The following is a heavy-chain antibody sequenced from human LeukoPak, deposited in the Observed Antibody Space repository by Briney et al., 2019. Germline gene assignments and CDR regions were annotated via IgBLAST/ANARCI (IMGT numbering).Heavy chain of an antibody. Sequence: SETLSLTCTVSGGSIRSSYYYWGWIRQPPGKGLEWIGSIYYSGSTYYNPSLKSRVTISVDTSKNQFSLKLSSVTAADTAVYYCARVDTAMAIDYWGQGTLVTVSS. J-gene: IGHJ4*02. D-gene: IGHD5-18*01. CDR3: ARVDTAMAIDY. CDR1: GGSIRSSYYY. V-gene: IGHV4-39*01. CDR2: IYYSGST.